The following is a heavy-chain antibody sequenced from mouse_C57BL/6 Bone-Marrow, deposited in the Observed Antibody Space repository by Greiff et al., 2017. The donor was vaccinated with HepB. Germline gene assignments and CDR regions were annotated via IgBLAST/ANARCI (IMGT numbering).Heavy chain of an antibody. CDR3: ARTRDGYYPYFDV. CDR1: GFTFSSYG. D-gene: IGHD2-3*01. Sequence: EVKLQESGGDLVKPGGSLKLSCAASGFTFSSYGMSWVRQTPDKRLEWVATISSGGSYSYYPDRVKGRFTISRDNAKNTRYLQMSSLKSEDTAMYYCARTRDGYYPYFDVWGRGTTVTVSS. J-gene: IGHJ1*03. V-gene: IGHV5-6*01. CDR2: ISSGGSYS.